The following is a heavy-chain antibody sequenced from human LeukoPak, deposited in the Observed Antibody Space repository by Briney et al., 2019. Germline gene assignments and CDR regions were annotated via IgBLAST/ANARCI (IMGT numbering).Heavy chain of an antibody. D-gene: IGHD6-19*01. J-gene: IGHJ6*02. CDR1: GGSISSGGYY. CDR2: IYHSGST. CDR3: ARDRAVATADYYGMDV. Sequence: SETLSLTCTVSGGSISSGGYYWSWIRQPPGKGLEWIGYIYHSGSTYYNPSLKSRVTISVDRSKNQFSLKLSSVTAADTAVYYCARDRAVATADYYGMDVWGQGTTVTVSS. V-gene: IGHV4-30-2*01.